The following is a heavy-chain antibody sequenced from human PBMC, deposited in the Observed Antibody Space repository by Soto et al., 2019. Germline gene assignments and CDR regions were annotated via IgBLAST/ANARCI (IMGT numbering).Heavy chain of an antibody. CDR3: ARDLASSYGGGYYSGMEV. J-gene: IGHJ6*02. CDR1: GFPFSSYG. CDR2: IWYDGSNR. Sequence: QVQLVESGGGVVQPGRSLRLSCAASGFPFSSYGMLWVRQAPGKGLEWVAVIWYDGSNRYYADSVTSRFTISRDSSKKAKNLQMHSLRAEATAVYCCARDLASSYGGGYYSGMEVWGQGTPVTVS. V-gene: IGHV3-33*01. D-gene: IGHD4-17*01.